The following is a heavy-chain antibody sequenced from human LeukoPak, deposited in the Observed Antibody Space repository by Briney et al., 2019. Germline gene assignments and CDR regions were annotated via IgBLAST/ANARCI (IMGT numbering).Heavy chain of an antibody. V-gene: IGHV1-18*01. D-gene: IGHD3-10*01. CDR1: GYTFTSYG. Sequence: ASVKVSCKASGYTFTSYGISWVRQAPGQGLEWMGWISAYNGNTNYAQKLQGRVTMTTDTSTSTAYMELRSLRSDDTAVYYCARLLLWFGEPSYYFDYWGQGTLFTVSS. J-gene: IGHJ4*02. CDR2: ISAYNGNT. CDR3: ARLLLWFGEPSYYFDY.